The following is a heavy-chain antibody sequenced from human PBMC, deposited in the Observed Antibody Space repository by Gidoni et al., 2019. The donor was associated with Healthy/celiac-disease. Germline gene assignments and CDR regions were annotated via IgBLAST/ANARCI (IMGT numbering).Heavy chain of an antibody. V-gene: IGHV3-66*01. CDR2: IYSGGST. CDR1: GFTVSSNY. D-gene: IGHD1-26*01. CDR3: ARDRPWASGRQRGYYFDY. Sequence: EVQLVESGGGLVQPGGSLRLSCAASGFTVSSNYMSLVRQAPGKGLEWVSVIYSGGSTYYADSVKGRFTISRDNSKNTLYLQMNSLRAEDTAVYYCARDRPWASGRQRGYYFDYWGQGTLVTVSS. J-gene: IGHJ4*02.